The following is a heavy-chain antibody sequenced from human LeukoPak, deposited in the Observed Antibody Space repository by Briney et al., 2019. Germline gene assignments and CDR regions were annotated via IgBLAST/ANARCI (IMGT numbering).Heavy chain of an antibody. CDR3: ARDRQVRFPATKTYYYYYGMDV. J-gene: IGHJ6*02. CDR1: GFTFSSYS. CDR2: IWYDGSNK. D-gene: IGHD3-3*01. Sequence: GGSLRLSCAASGFTFSSYSMNWVRQAPGKGLEWVAVIWYDGSNKYYADSVKGRFTISRDNSKNTLYLQMNSLRAEDTAVYYCARDRQVRFPATKTYYYYYGMDVWGQGTTVTVSS. V-gene: IGHV3-33*08.